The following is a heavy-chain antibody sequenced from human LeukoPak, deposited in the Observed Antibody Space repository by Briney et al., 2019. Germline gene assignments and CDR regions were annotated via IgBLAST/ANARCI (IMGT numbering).Heavy chain of an antibody. CDR3: ARCISNYYYYYYMDV. CDR2: IIPIFGTA. J-gene: IGHJ6*03. D-gene: IGHD2-8*01. V-gene: IGHV1-69*06. Sequence: GASVKVSCKASGGTFSSYAISWVRQAPGQGLEWMGGIIPIFGTANYAQKFQGRVTITADKSTSTAYMELSSLRSEDTAVYYCARCISNYYYYYYMDVWGKGTTVTVSS. CDR1: GGTFSSYA.